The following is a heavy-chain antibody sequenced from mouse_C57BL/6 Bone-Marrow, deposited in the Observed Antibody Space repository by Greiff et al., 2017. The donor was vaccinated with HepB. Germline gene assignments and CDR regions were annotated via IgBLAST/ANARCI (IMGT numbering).Heavy chain of an antibody. CDR3: AGFLFYGSSYEDWYFDV. J-gene: IGHJ1*03. V-gene: IGHV5-12*01. CDR2: ISNGGGST. D-gene: IGHD1-1*01. CDR1: GFTFSDYY. Sequence: EVMLVESGGGLVQPGGSLKLSCAASGFTFSDYYMYWVRQTPEKRLEWVAYISNGGGSTYYPDTVKGRFTISRDNAKNTLYLQMSRLKSEDTAMYYCAGFLFYGSSYEDWYFDVWGTGTTVTVSS.